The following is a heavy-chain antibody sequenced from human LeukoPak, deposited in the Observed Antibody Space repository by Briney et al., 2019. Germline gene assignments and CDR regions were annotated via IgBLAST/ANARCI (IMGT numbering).Heavy chain of an antibody. CDR3: ARERCGGDCYYYFNGMDV. CDR1: GGSISISTYY. D-gene: IGHD2-21*02. Sequence: SETLSLTCTVSGGSISISTYYWGWIRQPPGKGLEWIGNIYYSGSTYYNPSLKSRVTMSVDTSKNQFSLKLNSVTAADTALYYCARERCGGDCYYYFNGMDVWGQGTPVTVSS. CDR2: IYYSGST. J-gene: IGHJ6*02. V-gene: IGHV4-39*07.